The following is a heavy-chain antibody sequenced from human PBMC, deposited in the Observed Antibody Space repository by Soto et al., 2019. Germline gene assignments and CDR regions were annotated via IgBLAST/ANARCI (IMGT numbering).Heavy chain of an antibody. CDR1: GGTFSSYA. V-gene: IGHV1-18*01. Sequence: ASVKVSCKTSGGTFSSYAINWVRQAPGQGLEWMGGISAYNGKTNYAQKLQGRVTMTTDKSTSTAYMELRSLRSDDTAVYYCARDAAVGLFDYWGQGTLVTVSS. D-gene: IGHD1-26*01. CDR3: ARDAAVGLFDY. CDR2: ISAYNGKT. J-gene: IGHJ4*02.